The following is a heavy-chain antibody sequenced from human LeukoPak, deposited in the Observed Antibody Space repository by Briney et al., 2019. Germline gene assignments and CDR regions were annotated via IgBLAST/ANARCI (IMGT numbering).Heavy chain of an antibody. CDR1: GYTFTSYY. CDR2: MNPNSGNT. CDR3: ARALRRYFDWRFRFDP. Sequence: ASVKVSCKASGYTFTSYYMHWVRQAPGQGLEWMGWMNPNSGNTGYAQKFQGRVTMTRNTSISTAYMELSSLRSEDTAVYYCARALRRYFDWRFRFDPWGQGTLVTVSS. V-gene: IGHV1-8*02. J-gene: IGHJ5*02. D-gene: IGHD3-9*01.